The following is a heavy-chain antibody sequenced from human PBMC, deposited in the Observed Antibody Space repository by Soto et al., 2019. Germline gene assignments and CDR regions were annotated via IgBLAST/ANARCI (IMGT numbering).Heavy chain of an antibody. D-gene: IGHD3-3*02. J-gene: IGHJ5*02. CDR1: GYSFSNYG. CDR2: ISGYTGNT. V-gene: IGHV1-18*01. Sequence: QVQLVQSGPEVKKPGASIKVSCKTSGYSFSNYGFSWVRQAPGQGLEWMGWISGYTGNTNYAQNFQGRVTMTIETSVSTAVMEQSFRRANHTAENYCGREKRLHFLHWIHPPGQGTQVTISS. CDR3: GREKRLHFLHWIHP.